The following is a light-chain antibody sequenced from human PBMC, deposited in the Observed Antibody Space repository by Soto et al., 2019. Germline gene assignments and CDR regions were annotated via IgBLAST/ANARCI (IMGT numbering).Light chain of an antibody. J-gene: IGKJ1*01. V-gene: IGKV3-20*01. CDR2: GAS. Sequence: EIVLTQSPGTLSLSPGERATLSCRASQSVSSSYLAWYQQKPGQAPRLLIYGASSTATGIPDSFSGSASGTDFTLTISRLEPEDIAVYYCKQYGSSVTFGQGTKVDVK. CDR1: QSVSSSY. CDR3: KQYGSSVT.